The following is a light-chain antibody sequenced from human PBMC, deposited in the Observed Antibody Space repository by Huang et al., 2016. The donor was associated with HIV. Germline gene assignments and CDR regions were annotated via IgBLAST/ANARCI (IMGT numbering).Light chain of an antibody. Sequence: EIVLTQSPATLSLSPGERATLSCRASQSVSSYFAWYQQKPCQAPRLLIYGVSNRATGIPVRFSGSGSGTDFTLTISSLEPEDFAVYYCHQRRTWPFTFGPGTKVDIK. CDR1: QSVSSY. CDR3: HQRRTWPFT. J-gene: IGKJ3*01. CDR2: GVS. V-gene: IGKV3-11*01.